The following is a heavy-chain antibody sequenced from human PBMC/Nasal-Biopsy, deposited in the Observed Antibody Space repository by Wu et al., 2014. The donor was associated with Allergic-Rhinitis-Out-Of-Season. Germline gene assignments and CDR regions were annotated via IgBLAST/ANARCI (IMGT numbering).Heavy chain of an antibody. D-gene: IGHD4-23*01. CDR2: IKQDGSEK. V-gene: IGHV3-7*01. CDR1: GFTFSSYW. J-gene: IGHJ2*01. CDR3: AREKGGNPPGTTDWYFDL. Sequence: LRLSCAASGFTFSSYWMSWVRQAPGKGLEWVANIKQDGSEKYYVDSVKGRFTISRDNAKNSLYLQMNSLRAEDTAVYYCAREKGGNPPGTTDWYFDLWGRGTLVTVS.